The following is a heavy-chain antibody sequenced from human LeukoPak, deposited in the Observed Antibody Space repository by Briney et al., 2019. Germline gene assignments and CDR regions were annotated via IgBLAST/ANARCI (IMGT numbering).Heavy chain of an antibody. J-gene: IGHJ6*03. CDR1: GGTFSSYT. D-gene: IGHD2-2*01. Sequence: SVKVSCKASGGTFSSYTISWVRQAPGQGLGWVGRIIPILGIANYAQKFQGRVTITADKSTSTAYMELSSLRSEDTAVCYCAATDIVVVPAAPTDYYYYYMDVWGKGTTVTVSS. CDR3: AATDIVVVPAAPTDYYYYYMDV. V-gene: IGHV1-69*02. CDR2: IIPILGIA.